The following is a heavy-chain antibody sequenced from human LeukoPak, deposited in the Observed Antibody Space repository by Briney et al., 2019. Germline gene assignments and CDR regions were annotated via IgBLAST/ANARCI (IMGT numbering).Heavy chain of an antibody. Sequence: AAVKVSCKASGYTFTNYDINWVRQATGQGLEWMGWMNPNSGFTGYAQKFQGRVTMTRDTSISTAYMELSSLRSEDTAVYYCAREGDGYGSGSYYIANWFDPWGQGTLVTVSS. CDR3: AREGDGYGSGSYYIANWFDP. J-gene: IGHJ5*02. CDR1: GYTFTNYD. CDR2: MNPNSGFT. V-gene: IGHV1-8*01. D-gene: IGHD3-10*01.